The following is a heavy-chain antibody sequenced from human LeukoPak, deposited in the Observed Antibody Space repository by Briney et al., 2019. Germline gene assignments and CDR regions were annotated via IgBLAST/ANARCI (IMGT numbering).Heavy chain of an antibody. CDR3: ARSPSDILTGYYTVYSDY. D-gene: IGHD3-9*01. V-gene: IGHV1-18*01. CDR2: VNAYNGDT. Sequence: ASVKVSCKASGYTFINYGITWVRQAPGQGLEWMGWVNAYNGDTNYGQNFQGRVTMTRNTSISTAYMELSSLRSEDTAVYYCARSPSDILTGYYTVYSDYWGQGTLVTVSS. CDR1: GYTFINYG. J-gene: IGHJ4*02.